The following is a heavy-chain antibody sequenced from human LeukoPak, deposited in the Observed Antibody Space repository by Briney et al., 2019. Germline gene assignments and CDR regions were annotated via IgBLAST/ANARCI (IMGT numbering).Heavy chain of an antibody. J-gene: IGHJ1*01. V-gene: IGHV3-74*01. CDR1: GFTFSSYG. CDR2: IKSDGRT. D-gene: IGHD3-22*01. Sequence: PGGSLRLSCGASGFTFSSYGMSWVRQAPGKGLEWVSRIKSDGRTNYADSVKGRFTISRDNAKNTVSLQMNSLRAEDTGVYYCARAPSEIGGYYPEYFRHWGQGTLVTVSS. CDR3: ARAPSEIGGYYPEYFRH.